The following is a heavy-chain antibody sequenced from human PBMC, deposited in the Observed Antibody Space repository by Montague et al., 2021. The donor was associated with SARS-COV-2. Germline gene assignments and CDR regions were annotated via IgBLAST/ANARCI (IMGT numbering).Heavy chain of an antibody. CDR3: AKGRTQFFDY. J-gene: IGHJ4*02. D-gene: IGHD3-10*01. V-gene: IGHV3-23*01. CDR2: IRNGGTST. CDR1: GFTFSSYA. Sequence: SRRLSCAASGFTFSSYAMSWVRQAPGKGLEWVSAIRNGGTSTYYADSVKGRFTISRDNSKNTLYLQMNSLRAEDTAVYYCAKGRTQFFDYWGQGTLVTVSS.